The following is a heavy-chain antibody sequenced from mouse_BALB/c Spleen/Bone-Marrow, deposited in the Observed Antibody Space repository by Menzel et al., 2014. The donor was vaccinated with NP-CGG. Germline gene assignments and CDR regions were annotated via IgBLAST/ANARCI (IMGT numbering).Heavy chain of an antibody. CDR3: ARYDGYLDY. V-gene: IGHV1-54*01. D-gene: IGHD2-3*01. Sequence: VQLQQSGAELVRPGTSVKVSCKASGYAFTDYLMEWLKQRPGQGLEWIGVINPGSGSTNYNEKFKDKATLTADTSSNTAYMQLSSLTSDDSAVYFCARYDGYLDYWPRHHSHSLL. J-gene: IGHJ2*01. CDR2: INPGSGST. CDR1: GYAFTDYL.